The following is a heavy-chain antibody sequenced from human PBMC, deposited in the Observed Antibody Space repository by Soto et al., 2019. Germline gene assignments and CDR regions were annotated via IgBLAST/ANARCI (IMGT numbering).Heavy chain of an antibody. D-gene: IGHD2-15*01. V-gene: IGHV1-69*13. CDR1: GGTFSSYA. CDR2: IIPIFGTA. Sequence: ASVKVSCKASGGTFSSYAISWVRQAPGQGLEWMGGIIPIFGTANYAQKFQGRVTVTADESTSTAYMELSSLRSEDTAVYYCATKPLGYCSGGSCPLDPTNWFDPWGQGTLVTVSS. CDR3: ATKPLGYCSGGSCPLDPTNWFDP. J-gene: IGHJ5*02.